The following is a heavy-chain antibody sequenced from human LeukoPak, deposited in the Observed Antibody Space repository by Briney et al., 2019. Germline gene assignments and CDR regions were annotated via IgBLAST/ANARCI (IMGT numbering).Heavy chain of an antibody. D-gene: IGHD3-3*01. Sequence: ASVKVSCKASGHTFTSYAISWVRQAPGQGLEWMGWISAYNGNTNYAQKLQGRVTMTTDTSTSTAYMELRSLRSDDTAVYYCARDSYYDFWSGFPGFDPWGQGTLVTVSS. V-gene: IGHV1-18*01. CDR3: ARDSYYDFWSGFPGFDP. J-gene: IGHJ5*02. CDR2: ISAYNGNT. CDR1: GHTFTSYA.